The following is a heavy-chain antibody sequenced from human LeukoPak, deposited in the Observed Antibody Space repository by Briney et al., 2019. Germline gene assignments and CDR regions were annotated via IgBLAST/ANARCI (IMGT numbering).Heavy chain of an antibody. CDR1: GFRFGGFW. D-gene: IGHD3-16*01. J-gene: IGHJ3*02. CDR3: TRDVREAYDI. CDR2: INQDGGEK. Sequence: GGSLRLSCEASGFRFGGFWMNWVRQAPGKGPERVANINQDGGEKLYVDSVKGRFTISRDNAKNSLYLQMNSLRVEGTAVYYCTRDVREAYDIWGHGTMVAVSS. V-gene: IGHV3-7*01.